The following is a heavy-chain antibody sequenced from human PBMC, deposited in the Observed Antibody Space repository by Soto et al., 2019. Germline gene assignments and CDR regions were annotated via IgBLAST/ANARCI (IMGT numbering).Heavy chain of an antibody. Sequence: LSLTCAISGDSVSSYSAAWNWIRQSPSGGLEWLGRTYYRSRFFSDYAESVKSRIIINPDTSKNQFSLQLKSVTPEDTAVYYCVRDRYSSSGWFDPWGQGTPVTVSS. CDR2: TYYRSRFFS. V-gene: IGHV6-1*01. J-gene: IGHJ5*02. CDR1: GDSVSSYSAA. D-gene: IGHD3-10*01. CDR3: VRDRYSSSGWFDP.